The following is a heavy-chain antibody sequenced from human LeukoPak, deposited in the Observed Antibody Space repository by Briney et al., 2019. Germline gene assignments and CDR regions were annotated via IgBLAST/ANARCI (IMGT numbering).Heavy chain of an antibody. CDR2: IIPILGIA. V-gene: IGHV1-69*04. Sequence: SVKVSCKASGGTFSSYAISWVRQAPGQGLEWMGRIIPILGIANYARKFQGRVTITADKSTSTAYMELSSLKSEDTAVYYCASLSGSYQNWFDPWGQGTLVTVSS. CDR1: GGTFSSYA. CDR3: ASLSGSYQNWFDP. D-gene: IGHD1-26*01. J-gene: IGHJ5*02.